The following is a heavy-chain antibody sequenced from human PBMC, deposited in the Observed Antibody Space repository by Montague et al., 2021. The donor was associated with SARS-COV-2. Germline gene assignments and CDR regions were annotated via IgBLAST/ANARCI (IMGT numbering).Heavy chain of an antibody. D-gene: IGHD3-10*01. CDR3: TSGGEGNYNVMDV. Sequence: CPISGDSVSSNSATWNWVRQSPSRGLEWLGRTYYRSKWYNDYAVSVRGRVTINPDTSKNQFSLQLNSVTPEDTAIYYCTSGGEGNYNVMDVWGQGTTVTVSS. CDR2: TYYRSKWYN. J-gene: IGHJ6*02. V-gene: IGHV6-1*01. CDR1: GDSVSSNSAT.